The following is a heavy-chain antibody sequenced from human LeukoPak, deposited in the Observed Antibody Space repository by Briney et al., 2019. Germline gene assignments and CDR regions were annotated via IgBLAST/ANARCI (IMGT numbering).Heavy chain of an antibody. V-gene: IGHV1-2*02. CDR3: ARGPPFGESEMYFDY. CDR2: INPKSGGT. CDR1: GYTFTGYY. Sequence: GASVKVSCKASGYTFTGYYMRWVRQAPGQGLEWMGWINPKSGGTNYAQKFQGRVTMTRDTSISTVYMELSRLRSDDTAVYYCARGPPFGESEMYFDYWDQGTLVTFSS. D-gene: IGHD3-10*01. J-gene: IGHJ4*02.